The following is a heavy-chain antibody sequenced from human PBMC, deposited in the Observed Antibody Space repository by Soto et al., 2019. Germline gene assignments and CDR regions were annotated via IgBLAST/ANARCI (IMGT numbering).Heavy chain of an antibody. CDR2: TYYRSRWYN. V-gene: IGHV6-1*01. CDR3: ASRIHTNSWFDY. J-gene: IGHJ5*01. D-gene: IGHD2-2*01. Sequence: QVQLQQSGPGLVTPSQTLSLTCAISGDSVSSDSATWNWIRQSPSRGLEWLGRTYYRSRWYNDYEVSMKSRITTNPDTSKNQFSLHLSSVTPEDTAVYYCASRIHTNSWFDYWGQGTLVTVSS. CDR1: GDSVSSDSAT.